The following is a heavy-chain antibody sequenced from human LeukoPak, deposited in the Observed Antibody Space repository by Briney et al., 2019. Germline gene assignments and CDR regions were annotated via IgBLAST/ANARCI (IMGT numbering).Heavy chain of an antibody. J-gene: IGHJ6*02. CDR3: ARYSSGFDGMDV. V-gene: IGHV4-59*01. CDR2: IYYSGST. Sequence: SETLSLTCTVFGGSISGYYWTWIRQPPGKGLEWIGYIYYSGSTNYNPSLKSRVTISVDTSKNQFSLKVSSVTAADTAVYYCARYSSGFDGMDVWGQGTTVTVSS. CDR1: GGSISGYY. D-gene: IGHD6-19*01.